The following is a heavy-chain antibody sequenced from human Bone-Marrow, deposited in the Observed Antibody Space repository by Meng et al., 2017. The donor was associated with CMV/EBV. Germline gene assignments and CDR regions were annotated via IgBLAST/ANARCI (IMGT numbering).Heavy chain of an antibody. D-gene: IGHD6-13*01. Sequence: GESLKISCAASGFTFSSYAMHWVRQAPGKGLEWVANIKQDGSEKYYVDSVKGRFTISRDNAKNSLYLQMNSLRAEDTAVYYCARDSGSIAAAADYYYYGMDVWGQGTTVTVSS. CDR2: IKQDGSEK. CDR3: ARDSGSIAAAADYYYYGMDV. CDR1: GFTFSSYA. V-gene: IGHV3-7*01. J-gene: IGHJ6*02.